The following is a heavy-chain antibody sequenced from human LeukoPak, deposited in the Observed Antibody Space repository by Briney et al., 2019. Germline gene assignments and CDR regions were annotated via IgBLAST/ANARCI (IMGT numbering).Heavy chain of an antibody. V-gene: IGHV3-23*01. CDR2: ISGSGGST. Sequence: SGGSLRLSCAASGFTFSSYAMSWVRQAPGKGLEWVSAISGSGGSTYYADSVKGRFTISRDNSKNTLYLQMNSLRAEDMAVYYCAKSGNDYGDYDYWGRGTLVTVSS. CDR1: GFTFSSYA. J-gene: IGHJ4*02. D-gene: IGHD4-17*01. CDR3: AKSGNDYGDYDY.